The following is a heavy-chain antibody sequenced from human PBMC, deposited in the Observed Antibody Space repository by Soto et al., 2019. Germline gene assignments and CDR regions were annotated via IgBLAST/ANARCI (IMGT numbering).Heavy chain of an antibody. D-gene: IGHD3-10*01. CDR3: ARGARVRVRGVYYSNYMDV. CDR1: GYTFTSYD. V-gene: IGHV1-8*01. Sequence: GASVKVSCKASGYTFTSYDINWVRQATGQGLEWMGWMNPNSGNTGYAQKFQGRVTMTRNTSISTAYMELSSLRSEDTAVYYCARGARVRVRGVYYSNYMDVWGKGTTVTVSS. J-gene: IGHJ6*03. CDR2: MNPNSGNT.